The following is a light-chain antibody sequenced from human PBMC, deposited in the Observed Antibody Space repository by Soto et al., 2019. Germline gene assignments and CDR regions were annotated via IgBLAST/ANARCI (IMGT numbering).Light chain of an antibody. CDR2: DAS. CDR3: QQYDIWPPWT. V-gene: IGKV3-15*01. J-gene: IGKJ1*01. CDR1: KSVGRK. Sequence: EMEMTKSQTPLSVSPGERATLSCRSSKSVGRKLAWYRQKPGQAPRLLIYDASNRAMGVPARFSGSGSGTEFTLTISSLQSEDVAVYHCQQYDIWPPWTFGQGTKVEI.